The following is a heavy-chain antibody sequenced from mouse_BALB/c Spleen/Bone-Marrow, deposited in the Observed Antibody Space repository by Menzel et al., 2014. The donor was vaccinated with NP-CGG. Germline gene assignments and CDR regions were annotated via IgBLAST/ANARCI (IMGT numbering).Heavy chain of an antibody. CDR2: ILPGSGST. Sequence: QVQLKQSGAELMKPGASMKISCKATGYTFSSYWIEWVKQRPGHGLEWIGEILPGSGSTNYNEQFKGKATFTADASSSTAYMELSSLTSEDSAVYYCARFYYGNPTGYFDYWGQGPTLTVSS. V-gene: IGHV1-9*01. D-gene: IGHD2-1*01. CDR3: ARFYYGNPTGYFDY. CDR1: GYTFSSYW. J-gene: IGHJ2*01.